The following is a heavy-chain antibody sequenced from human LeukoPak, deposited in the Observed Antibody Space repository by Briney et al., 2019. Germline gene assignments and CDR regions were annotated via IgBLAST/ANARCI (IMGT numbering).Heavy chain of an antibody. V-gene: IGHV3-73*01. Sequence: GGSLRLSCAASGFTFSGSAMHWVRQASGKGLEWVGRIRSKANSYATAYAASVKGRFTISRDNSKNTLYLQMNSLRTEDTAVYYCARGQRAHVEWSNYMDVWGKGTTVIVSS. D-gene: IGHD3-3*01. CDR3: ARGQRAHVEWSNYMDV. CDR1: GFTFSGSA. CDR2: IRSKANSYAT. J-gene: IGHJ6*03.